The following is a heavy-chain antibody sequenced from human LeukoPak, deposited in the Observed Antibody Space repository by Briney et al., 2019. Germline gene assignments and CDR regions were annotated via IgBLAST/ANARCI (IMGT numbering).Heavy chain of an antibody. D-gene: IGHD6-19*01. V-gene: IGHV4-59*08. CDR3: ARRSWLEYYFDY. J-gene: IGHJ4*02. CDR2: IYYSGST. CDR1: GGSFSGYY. Sequence: PSETLSLTCAVYGGSFSGYYWSWIRQPPGKGLEWIGYIYYSGSTNYNPSLKSRVTISVDTSKNQFSLKLSSVTAADTAVYYCARRSWLEYYFDYWGQGTLVTVSS.